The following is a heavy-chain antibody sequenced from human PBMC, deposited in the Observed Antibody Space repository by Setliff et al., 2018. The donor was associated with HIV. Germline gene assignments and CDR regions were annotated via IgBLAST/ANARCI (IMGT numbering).Heavy chain of an antibody. D-gene: IGHD5-18*01. CDR1: GYTFTNYY. J-gene: IGHJ5*02. Sequence: ASVKVSCKASGYTFTNYYLHWVRQAPGQGLEWMGWINPNSGGTTYAQKFQGRVTMTRDTSISTAYMELSRLRYDDTGVYFCARGGYNGNQRSVDAWGQGTLVTVSS. V-gene: IGHV1-2*02. CDR2: INPNSGGT. CDR3: ARGGYNGNQRSVDA.